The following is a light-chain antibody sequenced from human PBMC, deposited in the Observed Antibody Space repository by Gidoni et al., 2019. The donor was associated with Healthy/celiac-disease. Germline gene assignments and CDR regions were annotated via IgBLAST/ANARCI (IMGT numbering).Light chain of an antibody. V-gene: IGKV3D-7*01. CDR1: QSVSSSY. Sequence: PGERVTLSCSASQSVSSSYLTWYQQKPGPAPRLLIYGASTRATGIPARFSGSGAGTDFTLTISSLQPEDFAVYYCQQDYNLLTFGGGTKVEIK. J-gene: IGKJ4*01. CDR3: QQDYNLLT. CDR2: GAS.